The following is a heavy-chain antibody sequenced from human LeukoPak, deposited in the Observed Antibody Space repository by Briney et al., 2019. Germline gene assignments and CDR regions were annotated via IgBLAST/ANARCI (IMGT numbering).Heavy chain of an antibody. Sequence: GGSLRLSCAASGFTFSSYAMSWFRQAPGKGLEWVSGISDSGGSIFYGESVKGRFTVSRDNSKNTVYLQMNSLRAEDTAVYYCAKDGSRLQEFYDAFENWGQGTMVTVAS. CDR1: GFTFSSYA. CDR2: ISDSGGSI. D-gene: IGHD2-21*01. V-gene: IGHV3-23*01. J-gene: IGHJ3*02. CDR3: AKDGSRLQEFYDAFEN.